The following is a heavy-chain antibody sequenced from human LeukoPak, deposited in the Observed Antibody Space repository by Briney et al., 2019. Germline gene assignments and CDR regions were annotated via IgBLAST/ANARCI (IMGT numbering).Heavy chain of an antibody. CDR1: GGSITSDNYY. CDR3: ARLRRGTIFGVVNVRYYYYMDV. Sequence: SETLSLTCTVSGGSITSDNYYWSWIRQPPGKGLEWIGYIYYSGSTYYSPSLKSRVTISVDMSKNHFSLKLSSVTAADTAVYYCARLRRGTIFGVVNVRYYYYMDVWGKGNTVTVSS. CDR2: IYYSGST. V-gene: IGHV4-30-4*01. J-gene: IGHJ6*03. D-gene: IGHD3-3*01.